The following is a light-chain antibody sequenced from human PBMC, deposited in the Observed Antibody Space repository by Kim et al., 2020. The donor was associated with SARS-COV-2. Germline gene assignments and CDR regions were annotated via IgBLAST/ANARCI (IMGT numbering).Light chain of an antibody. Sequence: DIQMTHSPSSLSASVGDRVTITCRASQDISNFLAWYQQKPGKVPKLLIYSASSLQSGVPSRFSGSGSGTHFTLTISSLQPEDVGTYYCQKYNSAPLTFGGGTKLEIK. J-gene: IGKJ4*01. CDR3: QKYNSAPLT. CDR2: SAS. CDR1: QDISNF. V-gene: IGKV1-27*01.